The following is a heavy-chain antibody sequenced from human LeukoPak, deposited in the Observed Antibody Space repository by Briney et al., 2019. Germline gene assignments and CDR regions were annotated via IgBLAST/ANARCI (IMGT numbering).Heavy chain of an antibody. CDR2: INHSGST. J-gene: IGHJ4*02. Sequence: KPSETLSLTCTVSGASISSYHWSWIRQPPGKGLEWIGEINHSGSTTYNPPLKSRVTISIDTSKSQFSLKVNSVTAADTAVYYCARGMTTFDYWGQGTLVTVSS. D-gene: IGHD4-17*01. CDR3: ARGMTTFDY. V-gene: IGHV4-34*01. CDR1: GASISSYH.